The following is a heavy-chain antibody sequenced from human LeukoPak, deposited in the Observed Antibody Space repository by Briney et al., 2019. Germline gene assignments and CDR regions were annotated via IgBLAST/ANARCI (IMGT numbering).Heavy chain of an antibody. D-gene: IGHD2-15*01. CDR3: ARDLSVGMREY. V-gene: IGHV3-66*01. CDR1: AFTLSSNY. CDR2: IYSGGST. J-gene: IGHJ4*02. Sequence: GWSLTLSRAGSAFTLSSNYRSWVRQAPGKGLDRVSVIYSGGSTYYADSVKGRFTISRDNSKNTLYLQMNSLRAEDTAVYYCARDLSVGMREYWGQGTLVTVSS.